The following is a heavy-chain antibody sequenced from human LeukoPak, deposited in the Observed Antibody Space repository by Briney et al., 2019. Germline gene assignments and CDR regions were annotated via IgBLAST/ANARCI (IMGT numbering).Heavy chain of an antibody. CDR1: GFTFSSYA. CDR3: AKWRYSYGPGYFDY. V-gene: IGHV3-23*01. CDR2: ISGSGGST. J-gene: IGHJ4*02. Sequence: LSGGSLRLSCAASGFTFSSYAMSWVRQAPGKGLEGGLAISGSGGSTYYADSVKGRFTISRDNSKNTLYLQMTSLRAEDTAVYYCAKWRYSYGPGYFDYWGQGTLVTVSS. D-gene: IGHD5-18*01.